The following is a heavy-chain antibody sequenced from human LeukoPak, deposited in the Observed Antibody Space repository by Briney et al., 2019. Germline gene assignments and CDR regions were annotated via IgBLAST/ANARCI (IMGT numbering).Heavy chain of an antibody. Sequence: PSEPLSLTCTVSGGSIRYHYWSWIRQPTGEGRDWIGYFYYSGSTNYNHSLNSRVNISVDTSKNQTYLKLSSVAAADTAVYYCERGHRDNDIWGQGTMVSVSS. J-gene: IGHJ3*02. V-gene: IGHV4-59*11. D-gene: IGHD2-21*01. CDR1: GGSIRYHY. CDR3: ERGHRDNDI. CDR2: FYYSGST.